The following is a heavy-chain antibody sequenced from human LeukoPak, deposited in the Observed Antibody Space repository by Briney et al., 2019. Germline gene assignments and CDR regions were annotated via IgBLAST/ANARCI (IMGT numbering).Heavy chain of an antibody. V-gene: IGHV3-21*01. CDR2: ISSSSSYI. CDR3: ARGSREWVLVDY. D-gene: IGHD3-3*01. Sequence: GGSLRLSCAASGFTFSSYSMNWVRQAPGKGLEWVSSISSSSSYIYYADSVKGRFTISRDNAKNSLYLQMNSLRAEDAAVYYCARGSREWVLVDYWGQGTLVAVSS. CDR1: GFTFSSYS. J-gene: IGHJ4*02.